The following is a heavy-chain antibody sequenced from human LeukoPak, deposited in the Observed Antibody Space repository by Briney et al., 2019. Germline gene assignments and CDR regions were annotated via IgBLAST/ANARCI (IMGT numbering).Heavy chain of an antibody. J-gene: IGHJ4*02. CDR1: GGSISSSSYY. CDR2: IYYSGST. D-gene: IGHD3-10*01. Sequence: SETLSLTCTVSGGSISSSSYYWGWIRQPPGKGLEWIGSIYYSGSTYYNPSLKSRVTISVDTSKNQFSLKLSSVTAADTAVYYCARSRGVMVFDYWGQGTLVTVSS. V-gene: IGHV4-39*07. CDR3: ARSRGVMVFDY.